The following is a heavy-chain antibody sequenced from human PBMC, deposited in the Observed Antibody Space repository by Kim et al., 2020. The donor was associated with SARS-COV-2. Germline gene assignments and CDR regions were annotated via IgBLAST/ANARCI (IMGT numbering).Heavy chain of an antibody. CDR1: GYTFTNYA. V-gene: IGHV7-4-1*02. D-gene: IGHD3-3*01. CDR2: INTNTGNP. J-gene: IGHJ3*02. CDR3: ARDTRYYDFWSGPRSSFDI. Sequence: ASVKVSCKASGYTFTNYAMNWVRQAPGQGLEWMGWINTNTGNPRYAQALTERFVFSLDTSVTTSYLQISSLKAEDTAVYYCARDTRYYDFWSGPRSSFDIWGQGTIVTVSS.